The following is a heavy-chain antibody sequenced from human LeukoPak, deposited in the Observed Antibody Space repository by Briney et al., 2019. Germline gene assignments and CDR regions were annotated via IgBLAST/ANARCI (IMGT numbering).Heavy chain of an antibody. J-gene: IGHJ4*02. D-gene: IGHD3-9*01. CDR2: IFYSGST. CDR3: ARTQPPDWLLYHDGYYFDY. V-gene: IGHV4-39*01. Sequence: SETLSLTCTVSGGSISTSSYYWGWVRQPPGKGLEWIGSIFYSGSTYYSPSLKSRVTISVDTSKNQFSLKLSSVTAADTAVYYCARTQPPDWLLYHDGYYFDYWGQGTLVTVSS. CDR1: GGSISTSSYY.